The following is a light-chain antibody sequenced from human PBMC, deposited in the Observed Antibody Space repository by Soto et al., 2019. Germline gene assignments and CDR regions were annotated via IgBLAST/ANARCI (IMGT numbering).Light chain of an antibody. CDR3: QQYGNSP. J-gene: IGKJ5*01. CDR2: GAS. V-gene: IGKV3-20*01. Sequence: DIVSTQSPGTLSLSPGERATLSCRASQSLSCSYLAWYQQKPGQAPRLLVYGASGRAPGLPARFSGSGSGTDFSLTISRLEPEDFAVYYCQQYGNSPFGQGTRLDIK. CDR1: QSLSCSY.